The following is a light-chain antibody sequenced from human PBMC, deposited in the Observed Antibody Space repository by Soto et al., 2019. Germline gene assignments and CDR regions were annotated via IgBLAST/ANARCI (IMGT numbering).Light chain of an antibody. CDR2: EVS. CDR1: SSDVGGYNF. CDR3: ATWADGLNSYV. V-gene: IGLV2-14*03. Sequence: QSVLTQPASVSGSPGQSITISCTGTSSDVGGYNFVSWYQQHPGKAPKLMIFEVSHRPSGVSDRFSGSKSGNTASLTISGLQAEDEADYYCATWADGLNSYVFGTGTKLTVL. J-gene: IGLJ1*01.